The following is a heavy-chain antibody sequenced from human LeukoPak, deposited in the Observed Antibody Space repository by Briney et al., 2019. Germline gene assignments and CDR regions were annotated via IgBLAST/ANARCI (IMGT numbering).Heavy chain of an antibody. J-gene: IGHJ4*02. CDR2: IYYSGST. V-gene: IGHV4-59*01. Sequence: PSETLSLTCTVSGGSISSYYWSWIRRPPGKGLEWIGYIYYSGSTNYNPPLKSRVTISVDTSKNQFSLKLSSVTAADTAVYYCARDSPIPLWGQGTLVTVSS. CDR1: GGSISSYY. CDR3: ARDSPIPL.